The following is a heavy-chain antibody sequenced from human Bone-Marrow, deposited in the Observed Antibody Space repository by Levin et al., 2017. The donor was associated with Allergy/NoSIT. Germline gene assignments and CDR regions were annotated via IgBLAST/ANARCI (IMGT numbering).Heavy chain of an antibody. V-gene: IGHV3-23*01. Sequence: PGGSLRLSCAASGFTFSNHVMHWVRQAPREGLEWVSSISANGANTYYADSVKGRFTISRDNSKNTLYLQMSSLRAEDTAVYYCATKNMAGNNWNEAYWGRGTLVTVSS. D-gene: IGHD1-1*01. CDR3: ATKNMAGNNWNEAY. J-gene: IGHJ4*02. CDR2: ISANGANT. CDR1: GFTFSNHV.